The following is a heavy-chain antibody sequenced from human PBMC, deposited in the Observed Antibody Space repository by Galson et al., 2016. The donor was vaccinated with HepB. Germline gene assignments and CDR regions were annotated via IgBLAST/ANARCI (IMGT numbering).Heavy chain of an antibody. D-gene: IGHD5-18*01. CDR3: ARCVDTSMAPFDY. J-gene: IGHJ4*02. Sequence: SLRLSCAASGFTFRTHAVHWVRQAPGKGLEWVGDSKYYPDSVKGRFTISRDNSKNILYLQMNSLRPEDTAVYYCARCVDTSMAPFDYWGQGTLLTVSS. CDR1: GFTFRTHA. V-gene: IGHV3-30*04. CDR2: SK.